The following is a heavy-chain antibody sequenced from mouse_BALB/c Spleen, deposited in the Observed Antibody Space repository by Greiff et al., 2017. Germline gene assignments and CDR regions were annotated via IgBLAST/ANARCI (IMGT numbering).Heavy chain of an antibody. J-gene: IGHJ4*01. CDR1: GFYIKDTY. D-gene: IGHD2-1*01. CDR2: IDPANGNT. V-gene: IGHV14-3*02. CDR3: ARSGGNYESSYYYAMDY. Sequence: EVQLQQSGAELVKPGASVKLSCTASGFYIKDTYMHWVQQRPEQGLEWIGMIDPANGNTKYDPKFQGKATITADTSSNTTYLQLSSLTTEETVVYYWARSGGNYESSYYYAMDYWGQGTSVTVSS.